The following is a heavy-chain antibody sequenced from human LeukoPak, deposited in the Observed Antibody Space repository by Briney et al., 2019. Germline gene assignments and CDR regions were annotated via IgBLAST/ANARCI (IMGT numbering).Heavy chain of an antibody. CDR3: ARWRGYASDWSGPFDD. D-gene: IGHD6-19*01. CDR1: GFSFSSYG. V-gene: IGHV3-23*01. Sequence: PGGSLRLSCAASGFSFSSYGMSWFRQAPGKGLEWVATINNRADETHYADSVVGRFSIFRDNSRSTLALHMSNLRVEDTAVYYCARWRGYASDWSGPFDDWGQGTLITVSS. J-gene: IGHJ4*02. CDR2: INNRADET.